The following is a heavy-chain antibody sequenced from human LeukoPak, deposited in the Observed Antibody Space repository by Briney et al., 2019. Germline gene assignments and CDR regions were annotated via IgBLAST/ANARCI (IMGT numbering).Heavy chain of an antibody. CDR3: ARASNYDFWSGFPLLDL. J-gene: IGHJ2*01. CDR2: IYTSGGT. CDR1: GGSISSYY. D-gene: IGHD3-3*01. V-gene: IGHV4-4*07. Sequence: SETLSLTCTVSGGSISSYYWSWIRQPAGKGLEWIGRIYTSGGTNYNPSLKSRVTMSVDTSKNQFSLKLSSVTAADTAVYYCARASNYDFWSGFPLLDLWGRGTLVTVSS.